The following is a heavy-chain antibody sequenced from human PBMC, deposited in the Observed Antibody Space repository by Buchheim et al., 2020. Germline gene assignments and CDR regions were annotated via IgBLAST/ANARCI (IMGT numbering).Heavy chain of an antibody. D-gene: IGHD6-19*01. CDR2: IYYTGST. J-gene: IGHJ4*02. CDR3: ARGYFSAWSDYFDY. V-gene: IGHV4-59*01. Sequence: QVQLQESGPGLVKPSETLSLTCTVSGGSISNYYWSWIRQPPGKGLEWIGCIYYTGSTNYNPSLKSRVTISVDTAKNQVSLKLNSVTAADTAMYYCARGYFSAWSDYFDYWGQGS. CDR1: GGSISNYY.